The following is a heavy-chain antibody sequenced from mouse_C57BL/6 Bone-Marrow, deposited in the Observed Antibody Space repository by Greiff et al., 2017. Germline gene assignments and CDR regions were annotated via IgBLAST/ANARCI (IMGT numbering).Heavy chain of an antibody. J-gene: IGHJ2*01. D-gene: IGHD2-10*02. CDR2: IRNKANGYKT. V-gene: IGHV7-3*01. CDR3: AGYSPYGNFCY. Sequence: EVQLVESGGGLVQPGGSLSLSCAASGFTFTDYYMSWVRQPPGKALEWLGFIRNKANGYKTEYSASVKGRFTISRDNSKSFLYLQMNALRAEDSAYCDRAGYSPYGNFCYRGKSTTLTVAS. CDR1: GFTFTDYY.